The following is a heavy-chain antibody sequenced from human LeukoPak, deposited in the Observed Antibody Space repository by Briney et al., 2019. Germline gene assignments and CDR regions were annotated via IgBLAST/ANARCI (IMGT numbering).Heavy chain of an antibody. CDR3: GEGRKGAWFPNY. CDR2: LNQDGSEK. CDR1: GLTVSSKY. J-gene: IGHJ4*02. D-gene: IGHD3-10*01. V-gene: IGHV3-7*05. Sequence: PGGSLRLSCAASGLTVSSKYMSWVRQAPGKGLEWVANLNQDGSEKYYVDSVKGRFTISRDNAKNSLYLQMNGLRAEDTAVYYCGEGRKGAWFPNYWGQGTLVTVSS.